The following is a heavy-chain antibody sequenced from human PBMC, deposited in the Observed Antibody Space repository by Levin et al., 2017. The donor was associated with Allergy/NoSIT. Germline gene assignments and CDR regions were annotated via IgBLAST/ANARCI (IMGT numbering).Heavy chain of an antibody. CDR2: INPNSGGT. Sequence: GESLKISCKASGYTFTGYYMHWVRQAPGQGLEWMGWINPNSGGTNYAQKFQGRVTMTRDTSISTAYMELSRLRSDDTAVYYCARERGAYRNWFDPWGQGTLVTVSS. J-gene: IGHJ5*02. CDR1: GYTFTGYY. D-gene: IGHD2-2*02. CDR3: ARERGAYRNWFDP. V-gene: IGHV1-2*02.